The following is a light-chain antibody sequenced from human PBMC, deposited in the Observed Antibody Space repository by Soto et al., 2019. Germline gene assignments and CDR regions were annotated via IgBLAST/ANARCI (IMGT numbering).Light chain of an antibody. V-gene: IGKV3-20*01. CDR3: QQYGRSPYT. CDR2: SAS. Sequence: EIVLTQSPGTLSLSPGERATLSCRASQSVSRNYLAWYQQKPGQAPRLLIYSASSRATGIPDRFSGSGSGTDFTLTISRLETEDFAVYYCQQYGRSPYTFGQGTKLEIK. J-gene: IGKJ2*01. CDR1: QSVSRNY.